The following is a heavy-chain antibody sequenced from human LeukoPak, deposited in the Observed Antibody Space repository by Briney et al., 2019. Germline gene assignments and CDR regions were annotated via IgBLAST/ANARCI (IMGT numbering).Heavy chain of an antibody. J-gene: IGHJ6*02. D-gene: IGHD5-24*01. V-gene: IGHV3-33*01. CDR2: IWYDGSNK. CDR1: GFTFSSYG. Sequence: GGSLRLSCAASGFTFSSYGMHWVRQAPGKGLEWVAVIWYDGSNKYYADPVKGRFTISRDNSKNTLYLQMNSLRAEDTAVYYCARGIEMATTSGYYYYGMDVWGQGTTVTVSS. CDR3: ARGIEMATTSGYYYYGMDV.